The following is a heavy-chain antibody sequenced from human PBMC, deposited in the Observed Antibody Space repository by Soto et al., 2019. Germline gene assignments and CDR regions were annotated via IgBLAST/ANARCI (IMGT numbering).Heavy chain of an antibody. CDR1: GGSFSGYY. J-gene: IGHJ6*03. CDR2: INHSGST. V-gene: IGHV4-34*01. D-gene: IGHD2-2*01. CDR3: ARAGSYCSSTSCRKTYYYYYYMDV. Sequence: SETLSLTCAVYGGSFSGYYWSWIRQPPGKGLEWIGEINHSGSTNYNPSLKSRVTISVDTSKNQFSLKLSSVTAADTAVYYCARAGSYCSSTSCRKTYYYYYYMDVWGKGTTVTVSS.